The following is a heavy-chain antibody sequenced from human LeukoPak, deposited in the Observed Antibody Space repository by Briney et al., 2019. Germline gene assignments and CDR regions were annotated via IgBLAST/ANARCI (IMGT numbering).Heavy chain of an antibody. CDR2: IIPILGIA. V-gene: IGHV1-69*04. D-gene: IGHD3-3*01. J-gene: IGHJ4*02. Sequence: VASVKVSCKASGGXFSSYAMSWVRRAPGQGLEWMGRIIPILGIANYAQKFQGRVTITADKSTSTAYMELSSLRSEDTAVYYCARDVYSYDFWSGYYTGEDYWGQGTLVTVSS. CDR1: GGXFSSYA. CDR3: ARDVYSYDFWSGYYTGEDY.